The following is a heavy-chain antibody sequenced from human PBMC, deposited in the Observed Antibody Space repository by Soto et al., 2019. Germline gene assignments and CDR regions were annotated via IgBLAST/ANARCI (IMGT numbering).Heavy chain of an antibody. J-gene: IGHJ5*02. D-gene: IGHD3-3*01. CDR2: ISGSGGST. CDR1: GFTFSSHP. V-gene: IGHV3-23*01. CDR3: AKDRSFYDSERWFVP. Sequence: GGSLRLSCAASGFTFSSHPMSWVRQAPGKGLEWVSAISGSGGSTYYAGSVKGRFTISRDNSKNTLYLQMNSLRAEDTAVYYCAKDRSFYDSERWFVPWGQGTLVTVSS.